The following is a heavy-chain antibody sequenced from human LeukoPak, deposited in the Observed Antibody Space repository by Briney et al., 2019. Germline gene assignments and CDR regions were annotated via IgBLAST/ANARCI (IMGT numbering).Heavy chain of an antibody. CDR2: ISYDGSDK. CDR1: GFTFSTYW. Sequence: GGSLRLSCAASGFTFSTYWMSWVRQAPGKGLEWVAVISYDGSDKYYADSVKGRFTISRDDSKSTLYLQMNSLRAEDTAVYYCAKPIVGATVNFDYWGQGTLVTVSS. D-gene: IGHD1-26*01. J-gene: IGHJ4*02. V-gene: IGHV3-30*18. CDR3: AKPIVGATVNFDY.